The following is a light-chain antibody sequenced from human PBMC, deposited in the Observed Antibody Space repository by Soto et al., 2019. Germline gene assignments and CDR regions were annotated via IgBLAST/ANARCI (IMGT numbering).Light chain of an antibody. CDR3: QQYGSSPET. Sequence: EIVLTQSPGTLSLSPGERATLSCRASQSVSSSYLAWYQQKPGRAPRLLIYGASSRATVIPDRFSGSGSGTDFTLTISRLEPEDFAVYYCQQYGSSPETFGQGTKVEIK. V-gene: IGKV3-20*01. CDR1: QSVSSSY. CDR2: GAS. J-gene: IGKJ1*01.